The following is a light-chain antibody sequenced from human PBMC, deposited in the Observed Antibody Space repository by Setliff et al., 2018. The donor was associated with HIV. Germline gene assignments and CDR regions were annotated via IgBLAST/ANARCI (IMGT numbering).Light chain of an antibody. V-gene: IGLV1-47*01. Sequence: QSVLTQPPSASGTPGQRVTISCSGSSSNIGRNYVSWYQQLPGTAPKVLIYTDDQRPSGVPDRFSGSKSGTSASLAISGLRSEDEADYYCAAWDDRLGGLFGTGTKVTVL. CDR2: TDD. CDR1: SSNIGRNY. J-gene: IGLJ1*01. CDR3: AAWDDRLGGL.